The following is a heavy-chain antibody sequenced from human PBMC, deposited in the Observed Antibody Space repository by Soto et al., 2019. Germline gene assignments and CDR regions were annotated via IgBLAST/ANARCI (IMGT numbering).Heavy chain of an antibody. V-gene: IGHV3-74*01. CDR3: ARDRGYYDFWSGYSEHFLKY. CDR1: GFTFSSYW. J-gene: IGHJ4*02. D-gene: IGHD3-3*01. CDR2: INSDGSST. Sequence: EVQLVESGGGLVQPGGSLRLSCAASGFTFSSYWMHWVRQAPGKGLVWVSRINSDGSSTSYADSVKGRFTISRDNAKNTLYLQMNSMRAEDTAVYYCARDRGYYDFWSGYSEHFLKYWGQGTLVTVSS.